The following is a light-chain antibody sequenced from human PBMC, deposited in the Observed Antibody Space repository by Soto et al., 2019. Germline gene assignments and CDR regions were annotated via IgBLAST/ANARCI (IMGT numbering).Light chain of an antibody. CDR2: AVS. J-gene: IGLJ2*01. CDR1: SSDVGGYHH. CDR3: SSYTSSPPGML. Sequence: QSALTQPASVSGSPGQSITISCTGTSSDVGGYHHVSWYQHHPGKAPKLMIYAVSNRPSVVSNRFSASKSGNTASLTISGLQAEDEADYYCSSYTSSPPGMLFGGGTKLTVL. V-gene: IGLV2-14*03.